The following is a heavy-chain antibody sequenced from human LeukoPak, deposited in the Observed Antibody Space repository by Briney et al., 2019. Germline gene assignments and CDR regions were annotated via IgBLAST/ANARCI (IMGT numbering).Heavy chain of an antibody. CDR1: GYSISSGYY. Sequence: SETLSLTCTVSGYSISSGYYWGWIRQPPGKGLEWIGSIYHSGSTYYNPSLKSRVTISVDTSKNQFSLKLGSVTAADTAVYYCARVYNWNSSGLGXPXDWG. CDR3: ARVYNWNSSGLGXPXD. D-gene: IGHD1-7*01. V-gene: IGHV4-38-2*02. J-gene: IGHJ1*01. CDR2: IYHSGST.